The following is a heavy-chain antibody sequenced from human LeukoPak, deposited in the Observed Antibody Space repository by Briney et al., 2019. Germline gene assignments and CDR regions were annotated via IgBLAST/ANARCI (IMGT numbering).Heavy chain of an antibody. CDR2: IQSDANKE. Sequence: GGSLRLSCAASGFTFSFHGMHWVRQAPGKGLEWVAYIQSDANKELYEDSVKGRFSISRDNSKNMLYLQMNSLRTEDTAVYYCARIDLEWSQWDYWGQGTLVTVSS. CDR1: GFTFSFHG. V-gene: IGHV3-30*02. CDR3: ARIDLEWSQWDY. D-gene: IGHD3-3*01. J-gene: IGHJ4*02.